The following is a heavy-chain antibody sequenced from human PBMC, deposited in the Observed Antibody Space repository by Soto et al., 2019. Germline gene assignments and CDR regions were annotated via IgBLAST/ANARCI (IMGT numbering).Heavy chain of an antibody. V-gene: IGHV3-23*01. Sequence: EVQLLESGGGLVQPGGSLRLSCAASGFTFSSYAMSWVRQAPGKGLEWVSGISATGDSTYYADSVKGRFTISRDNFRDTMFLQINSLRTEDTAIYYCAKDGLEISGVDVDWIDPWGQGTLVTVSS. J-gene: IGHJ5*02. CDR1: GFTFSSYA. D-gene: IGHD1-1*01. CDR3: AKDGLEISGVDVDWIDP. CDR2: ISATGDST.